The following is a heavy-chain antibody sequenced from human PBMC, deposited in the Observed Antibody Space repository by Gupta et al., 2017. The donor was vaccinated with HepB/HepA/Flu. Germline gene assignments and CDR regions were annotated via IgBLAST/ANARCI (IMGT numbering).Heavy chain of an antibody. Sequence: EVQLVESGGGLVKPGGSLRLSCAASGFTFSSYSMNWVRQAPGKGLEWVSSISSSSSYIYYADSVKGRFTISRDNAKNSLYLQMNSLRAEDTAVYYCASLVPAAIEGLDWFDPWGQGTLVTVSS. J-gene: IGHJ5*02. V-gene: IGHV3-21*01. D-gene: IGHD2-2*01. CDR3: ASLVPAAIEGLDWFDP. CDR1: GFTFSSYS. CDR2: ISSSSSYI.